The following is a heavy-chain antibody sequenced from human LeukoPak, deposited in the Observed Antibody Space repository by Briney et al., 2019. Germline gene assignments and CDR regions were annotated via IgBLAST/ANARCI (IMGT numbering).Heavy chain of an antibody. D-gene: IGHD6-6*01. CDR1: GFTFHDYG. V-gene: IGHV3-20*01. Sequence: PGGSLRLSCAASGFTFHDYGMIWVRQAPGKGLEWVSGINWNGGSTGYADSVKGRFTITRDSAKNSLYLQMNSLGAEDTALYHCARVAYSSSYRRQLQMSYFDYWRRGTLVTVSS. CDR2: INWNGGST. CDR3: ARVAYSSSYRRQLQMSYFDY. J-gene: IGHJ4*02.